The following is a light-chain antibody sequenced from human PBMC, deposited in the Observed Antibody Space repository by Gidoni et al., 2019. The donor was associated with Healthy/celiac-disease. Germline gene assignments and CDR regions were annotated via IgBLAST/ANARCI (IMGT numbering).Light chain of an antibody. J-gene: IGKJ1*01. V-gene: IGKV3-11*01. Sequence: EIVLTQSPATLSLPPGERATLSCRASQSVSSYLAWYQQKPGQAPRLLIYDASNRATGIPARFSGSGSGTDFTLTISSLEPEDFAVYYCQQRSNWLWTFGQXTKVEIK. CDR3: QQRSNWLWT. CDR2: DAS. CDR1: QSVSSY.